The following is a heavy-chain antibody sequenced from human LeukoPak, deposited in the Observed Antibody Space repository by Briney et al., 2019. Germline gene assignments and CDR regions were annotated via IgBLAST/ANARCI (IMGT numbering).Heavy chain of an antibody. CDR2: ISHSGSI. CDR1: GDSISNSNW. D-gene: IGHD6-19*01. V-gene: IGHV4-4*02. J-gene: IGHJ4*02. Sequence: SETLSLTCDVSGDSISNSNWWSWVRQPPGKGLEWVGEISHSGSINYNPSLKSRVIISMDKSKNHFSLKLSSITAADTAVYYCARAVAATSGRFSLGYWGQGTLVTVSS. CDR3: ARAVAATSGRFSLGY.